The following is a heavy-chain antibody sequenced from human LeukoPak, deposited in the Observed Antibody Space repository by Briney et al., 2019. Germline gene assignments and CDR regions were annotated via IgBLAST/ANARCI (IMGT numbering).Heavy chain of an antibody. D-gene: IGHD1-26*01. J-gene: IGHJ4*02. CDR2: LYSGGGT. CDR3: ARGVTSYYKDPLGD. V-gene: IGHV3-66*01. Sequence: GGSLRLSCAASGLTVSINYMSWVRQAPGKGLEWVSVLYSGGGTFYTDSVKDRFTISRDNFKNTLYLQMNSLRAEDTAVYYCARGVTSYYKDPLGDWGQGTLVIVSS. CDR1: GLTVSINY.